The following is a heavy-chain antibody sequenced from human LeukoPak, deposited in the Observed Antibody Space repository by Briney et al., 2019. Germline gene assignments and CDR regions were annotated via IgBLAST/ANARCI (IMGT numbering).Heavy chain of an antibody. D-gene: IGHD6-19*01. J-gene: IGHJ6*03. V-gene: IGHV3-9*01. Sequence: GRSLRLPCAAAGFTFDDYAMHWVRQAPGKGLEWVSTINWNSGRMEYADSVKGRFTISRDNAKNSLYLQMNSLRDEDTALYYCAKDGQRRAVSVVTYMDVWGKGTTVTVSS. CDR1: GFTFDDYA. CDR2: INWNSGRM. CDR3: AKDGQRRAVSVVTYMDV.